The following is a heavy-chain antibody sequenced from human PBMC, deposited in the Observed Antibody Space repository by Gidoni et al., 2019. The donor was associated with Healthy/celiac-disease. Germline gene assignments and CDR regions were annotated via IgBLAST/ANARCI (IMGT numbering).Heavy chain of an antibody. CDR1: GFPFSSYA. CDR2: ISGSGGST. Sequence: EVQLLESGGGLVQPGGSLRLSCAASGFPFSSYAMSWVRQAPGKGLEWVSAISGSGGSTYYADSVKGRFTISRDNSKNTLYLQMNSLRAEDTAVYYCAKDWGYCSGGSCLYYFDYWGQGTLVTVSS. V-gene: IGHV3-23*01. J-gene: IGHJ4*02. D-gene: IGHD2-15*01. CDR3: AKDWGYCSGGSCLYYFDY.